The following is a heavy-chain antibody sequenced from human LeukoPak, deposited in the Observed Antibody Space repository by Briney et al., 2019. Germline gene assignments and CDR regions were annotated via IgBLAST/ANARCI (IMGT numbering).Heavy chain of an antibody. Sequence: SETLSLTCTVSGGSISSTSYYWGWIRQPPGKGLEWIGSVYFSGSTYYNPSLKSRVTISLGTSKNQFSLQLRSVTAADAAVYYCTRAGGLNYYGGYSEFGYWGQGTLVTVSS. CDR1: GGSISSTSYY. V-gene: IGHV4-39*07. J-gene: IGHJ4*02. CDR3: TRAGGLNYYGGYSEFGY. D-gene: IGHD4-23*01. CDR2: VYFSGST.